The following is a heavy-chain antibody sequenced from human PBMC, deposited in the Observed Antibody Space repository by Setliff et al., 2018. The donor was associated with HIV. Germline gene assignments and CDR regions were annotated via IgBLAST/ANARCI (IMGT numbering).Heavy chain of an antibody. V-gene: IGHV3-7*03. D-gene: IGHD1-1*01. Sequence: GGSLRLSCAASGFTFRSYWMTWVRQAPGKGLEWVANRNQDGSEKNYVDSVKGRFTISRDNAKNSLFLQLNSLRAEDTAVYYCAKPAEWELDYWGQGTLVTVSS. CDR1: GFTFRSYW. J-gene: IGHJ4*02. CDR2: RNQDGSEK. CDR3: AKPAEWELDY.